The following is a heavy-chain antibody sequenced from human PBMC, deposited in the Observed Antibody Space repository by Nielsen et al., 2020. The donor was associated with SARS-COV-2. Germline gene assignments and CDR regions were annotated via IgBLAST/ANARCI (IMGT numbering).Heavy chain of an antibody. V-gene: IGHV3-48*02. J-gene: IGHJ6*02. CDR1: GFTFSSYS. CDR2: ISSSSSTI. D-gene: IGHD2-2*01. CDR3: ARDPTYCSSTSCYVYYYGMDV. Sequence: GESLKISCAASGFTFSSYSMNWVRQAPGKGLEWVSYISSSSSTIYYADSVKGRFTISRDNAKNSLYLQMNSLRDEDTAVYYCARDPTYCSSTSCYVYYYGMDVWGQGTTVTVSS.